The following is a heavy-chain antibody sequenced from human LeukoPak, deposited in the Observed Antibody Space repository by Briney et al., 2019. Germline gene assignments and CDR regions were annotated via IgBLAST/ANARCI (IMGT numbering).Heavy chain of an antibody. D-gene: IGHD3-9*01. J-gene: IGHJ5*02. CDR1: GGSISSYY. Sequence: SETLSLTCTVSGGSISSYYWSWIRQPPGKELEGIGNIYYSGSTNYNPSLKSRVTISVDTSKNDFSLKLSSVTAADTAVYYCARHSGWTYYDILTGYNNWFDPWGQGTLVTVSS. CDR2: IYYSGST. CDR3: ARHSGWTYYDILTGYNNWFDP. V-gene: IGHV4-59*08.